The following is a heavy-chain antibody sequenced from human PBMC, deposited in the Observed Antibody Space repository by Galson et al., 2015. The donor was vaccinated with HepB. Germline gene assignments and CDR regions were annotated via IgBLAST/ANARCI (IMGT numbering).Heavy chain of an antibody. CDR1: GFTFSSYG. CDR2: IWYDGSNK. D-gene: IGHD3-3*01. CDR3: ARADLIFGVADNYYYGMDV. J-gene: IGHJ6*02. Sequence: SLRLSCAASGFTFSSYGMHWVRQAPGKGLEWVAVIWYDGSNKYYADSVKGRFTISRDNSKNTLYLQMNSLRAEDTAVYYCARADLIFGVADNYYYGMDVWGQGTTVTVSS. V-gene: IGHV3-33*01.